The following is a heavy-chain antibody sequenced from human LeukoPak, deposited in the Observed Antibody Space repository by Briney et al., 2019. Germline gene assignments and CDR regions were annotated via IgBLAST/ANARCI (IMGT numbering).Heavy chain of an antibody. CDR2: ISSSGSTI. D-gene: IGHD2-2*02. CDR1: GFTFSDYY. CDR3: ARDEGYTKRRDWFDP. Sequence: PGGSLRLSCAASGFTFSDYYMSWIRQAPGKGLEWVSYISSSGSTIYYADSVKGRFTISRDNAKNSLYLQMNSLRAEDTAVYYCARDEGYTKRRDWFDPWGQGTLVTVSS. V-gene: IGHV3-11*04. J-gene: IGHJ5*02.